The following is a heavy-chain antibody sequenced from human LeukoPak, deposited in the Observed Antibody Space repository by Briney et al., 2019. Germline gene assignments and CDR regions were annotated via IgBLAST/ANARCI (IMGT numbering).Heavy chain of an antibody. CDR2: IKSKTDGGTT. CDR1: GFTFSNAW. J-gene: IGHJ4*02. D-gene: IGHD3-3*01. V-gene: IGHV3-15*01. Sequence: PGGSLRLSCAASGFTFSNAWMSWVRQAPGKGLEWVGRIKSKTDGGTTDYAAPVKGRFTISRDDSKNTLYLQMNSLKTEDTAVYYCTTNLGFWSVLQGYWGQGILVTVSS. CDR3: TTNLGFWSVLQGY.